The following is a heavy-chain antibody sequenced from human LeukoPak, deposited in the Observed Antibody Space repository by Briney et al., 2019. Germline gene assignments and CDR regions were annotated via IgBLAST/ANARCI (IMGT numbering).Heavy chain of an antibody. J-gene: IGHJ4*02. D-gene: IGHD2-2*01. CDR1: GFTFSSHH. CDR2: IKPDGSEK. CDR3: ARMSSYCDY. V-gene: IGHV3-7*01. Sequence: GGSLRLSCVASGFTFSSHHMNWVRQTPGKGLESVATIKPDGSEKYYVGSVKGRFTISRGNAKSSLYLQMNSLRVEDTGVYFCARMSSYCDYWGQGTLVTVSS.